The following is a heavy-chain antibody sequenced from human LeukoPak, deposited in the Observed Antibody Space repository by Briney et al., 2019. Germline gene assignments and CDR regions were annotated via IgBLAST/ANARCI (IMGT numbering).Heavy chain of an antibody. CDR3: ATGNYNRPFDY. CDR1: GFTVSSNY. V-gene: IGHV3-53*01. Sequence: GGSLRLSCAASGFTVSSNYMSWVRQAPGKGLEWVSVTYSNGRTYYADSVKGRFTISRDNTKNTLYLQLNSLRAEDTAVYYCATGNYNRPFDYWGQGTLVTVSS. D-gene: IGHD1-7*01. J-gene: IGHJ4*02. CDR2: TYSNGRT.